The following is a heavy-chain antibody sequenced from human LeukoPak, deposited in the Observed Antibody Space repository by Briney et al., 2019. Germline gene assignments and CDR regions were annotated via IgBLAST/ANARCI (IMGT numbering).Heavy chain of an antibody. CDR1: GFTFDDYA. J-gene: IGHJ4*02. V-gene: IGHV3-9*01. Sequence: GRSLRLSCAASGFTFDDYAMHWVRQAPGEGLEWVSGISWNSGSIGYADSVKGRFTISRDNAKNSLYLQMNSLRAEDTALYYCARDRGYSFSFDYWGQGTLVTVSS. D-gene: IGHD5-18*01. CDR3: ARDRGYSFSFDY. CDR2: ISWNSGSI.